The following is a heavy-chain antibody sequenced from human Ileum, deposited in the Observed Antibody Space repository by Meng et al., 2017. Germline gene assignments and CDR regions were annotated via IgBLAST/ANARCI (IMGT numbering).Heavy chain of an antibody. Sequence: DGQLGSGGGVLLSRGASLRLSCAASGFTLSRDAMSWVRRVPGKGLAWVSAISGSGGSTYYADSVKGRFTISRDNSKNTLYLQMNSLRAEDTAVYYCAPEDWFDPWGQGTLVTVSS. CDR2: ISGSGGST. V-gene: IGHV3-23*04. CDR3: APEDWFDP. CDR1: GFTLSRDA. J-gene: IGHJ5*02.